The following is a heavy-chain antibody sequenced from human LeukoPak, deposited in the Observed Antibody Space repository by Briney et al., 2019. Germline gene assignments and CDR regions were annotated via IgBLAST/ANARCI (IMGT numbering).Heavy chain of an antibody. V-gene: IGHV1-2*02. CDR1: GYTFTGYY. Sequence: ASVKVSCKASGYTFTGYYMHWVRQAPGQGLEWMGWINPNSGGTNYAQKFQGRVTMTRDTSISTAYMELSRLRSDDTAVYYCARDGDLYSGTSFDYWGQGTLVTVSS. D-gene: IGHD6-6*01. J-gene: IGHJ4*02. CDR2: INPNSGGT. CDR3: ARDGDLYSGTSFDY.